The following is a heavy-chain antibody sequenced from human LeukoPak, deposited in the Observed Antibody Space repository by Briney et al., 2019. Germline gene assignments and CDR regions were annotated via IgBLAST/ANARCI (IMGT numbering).Heavy chain of an antibody. D-gene: IGHD2-2*01. J-gene: IGHJ4*02. CDR2: ISAYNGNA. Sequence: ASVKVSCKASGYTFTSYGISWVRQAPGQGPEWMGWISAYNGNANYAQKLQGRVTMTTDTSTSTAYMELRSLRSDDTAVYYCARALFRGVVPAALGYWGQGTLVTVSS. CDR3: ARALFRGVVPAALGY. V-gene: IGHV1-18*04. CDR1: GYTFTSYG.